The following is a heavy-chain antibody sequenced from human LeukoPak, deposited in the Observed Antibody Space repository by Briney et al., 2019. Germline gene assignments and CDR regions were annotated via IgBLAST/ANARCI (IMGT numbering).Heavy chain of an antibody. CDR2: IYYSGST. CDR3: ARRSSRTVTRDYYMDV. J-gene: IGHJ6*03. D-gene: IGHD4-17*01. Sequence: SETLSLTCTVSGGSISSSSYYWGWIRQPPGKGLEWIGSIYYSGSTYYNPSLKSRFTISVDTSKNQFSLKLSSVTAADTAVYYCARRSSRTVTRDYYMDVWGKGTTVTVSS. V-gene: IGHV4-39*01. CDR1: GGSISSSSYY.